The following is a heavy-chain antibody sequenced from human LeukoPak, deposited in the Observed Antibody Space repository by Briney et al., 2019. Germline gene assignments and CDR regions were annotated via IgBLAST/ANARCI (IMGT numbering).Heavy chain of an antibody. J-gene: IGHJ4*02. V-gene: IGHV3-30*03. Sequence: GGSLRLSCEASGFSITDYGMHWVRQVPGKGLEWVAVMSYETSNKYYSDSVKGRFVISRDNSKDTLYLQMNSLRAEDTAVYYCARGVVVPAATDLDYWGQGTLVTVSS. D-gene: IGHD2-2*01. CDR2: MSYETSNK. CDR1: GFSITDYG. CDR3: ARGVVVPAATDLDY.